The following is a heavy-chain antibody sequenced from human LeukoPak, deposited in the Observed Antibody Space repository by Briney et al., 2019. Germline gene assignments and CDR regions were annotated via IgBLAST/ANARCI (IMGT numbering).Heavy chain of an antibody. D-gene: IGHD3-3*01. V-gene: IGHV3-23*01. CDR2: ISGSGGST. CDR3: AKGGAPLTIRFLEWFPFDY. J-gene: IGHJ4*02. CDR1: GFTFSSYA. Sequence: GGSLRLSRAASGFTFSSYAMSWVRQAPGKGLEWVSAISGSGGSTYYADSVKGRFTISRDNSKNTLYLQMNSLRAEDTAVYYCAKGGAPLTIRFLEWFPFDYWGQGTLVTVSS.